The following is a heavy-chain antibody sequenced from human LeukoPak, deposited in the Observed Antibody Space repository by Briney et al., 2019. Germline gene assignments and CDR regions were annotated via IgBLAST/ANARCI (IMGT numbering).Heavy chain of an antibody. CDR1: GGSISSGPYY. Sequence: SETLSLTCTVSGGSISSGPYYWGWIRQPPGKGLEWIGNIYYGENTYYNPSLKGRVTISIDTSKNQFYLKLSSLTAADTAVYFCARRDDSSGYHKIFDYWGPGTLVTVSS. J-gene: IGHJ4*02. V-gene: IGHV4-39*01. CDR3: ARRDDSSGYHKIFDY. D-gene: IGHD3-22*01. CDR2: IYYGENT.